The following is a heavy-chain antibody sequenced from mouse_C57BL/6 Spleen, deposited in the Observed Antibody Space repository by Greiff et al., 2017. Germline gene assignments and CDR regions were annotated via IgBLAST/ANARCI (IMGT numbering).Heavy chain of an antibody. CDR1: GYTFTSYG. D-gene: IGHD1-3*01. CDR2: FYPRSGNT. J-gene: IGHJ2*01. Sequence: QVQLQQSGAELARPGASVKLSCKASGYTFTSYGISWVKQRTGQGLEWIGEFYPRSGNTYYNEKFKGKATLTADKSSSTAYLELRRLTSDDSAVYFCARWGYNYNFAYWGQGTPLTVSA. V-gene: IGHV1-81*01. CDR3: ARWGYNYNFAY.